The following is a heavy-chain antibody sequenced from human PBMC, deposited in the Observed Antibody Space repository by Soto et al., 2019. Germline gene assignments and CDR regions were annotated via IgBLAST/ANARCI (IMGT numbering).Heavy chain of an antibody. Sequence: ASVKVSCKASGYTFTSYGISWVRQAPGQGLDWIGWISAYNGNTNYAQKLQGRVTMTRNTSISTAYMELSSLRSEDTAVYYCARTMVRGVISYYYYYYMDVWGKGTTVTVSS. D-gene: IGHD3-10*01. CDR3: ARTMVRGVISYYYYYYMDV. V-gene: IGHV1-18*01. CDR2: ISAYNGNT. J-gene: IGHJ6*03. CDR1: GYTFTSYG.